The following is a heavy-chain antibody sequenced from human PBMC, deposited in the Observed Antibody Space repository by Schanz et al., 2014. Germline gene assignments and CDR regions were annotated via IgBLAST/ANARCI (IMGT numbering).Heavy chain of an antibody. V-gene: IGHV3-33*08. J-gene: IGHJ4*02. Sequence: QVQLLQFGGGVVQPGRSLRLSCAASGFTFSNYGMHWVRQAPGKGLEWVAVIWSDGSGKYYADSVKGRFTISRDSPKNTLYLQLNSLRTEDTAVYYCASPSGYSDYGTYFDFWGQGTLVTVSS. D-gene: IGHD5-12*01. CDR2: IWSDGSGK. CDR1: GFTFSNYG. CDR3: ASPSGYSDYGTYFDF.